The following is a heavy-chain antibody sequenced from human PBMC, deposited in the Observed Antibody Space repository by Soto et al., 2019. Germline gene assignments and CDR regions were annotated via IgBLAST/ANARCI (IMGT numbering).Heavy chain of an antibody. D-gene: IGHD1-1*01. Sequence: QVQLVQSGAEVKKPGASVKVSCKASGYTFTSYGISWVRQAPGQGLEWMGWISAYNGNTNYAQKLQGRVTMTTDTSTSTAYMVLRSLRSDDTAVYYCARAAISGLLLEPRFDLWGRGTLVTVSS. V-gene: IGHV1-18*01. J-gene: IGHJ2*01. CDR1: GYTFTSYG. CDR2: ISAYNGNT. CDR3: ARAAISGLLLEPRFDL.